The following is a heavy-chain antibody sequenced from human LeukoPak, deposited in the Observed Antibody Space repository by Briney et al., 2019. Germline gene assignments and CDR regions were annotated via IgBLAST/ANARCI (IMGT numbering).Heavy chain of an antibody. CDR3: GRDLGGRSGY. D-gene: IGHD1-26*01. CDR1: GFTFRTYW. J-gene: IGHJ4*02. CDR2: INEDGSIT. Sequence: GGSLRFSCAVSGFTFRTYWMHWVRQVPGEGLVWVSRINEDGSITNYADSVKGRLSISRDNAKNTLYLQMNSLRAEDTAVYYCGRDLGGRSGYWGQGTLVTVSS. V-gene: IGHV3-74*01.